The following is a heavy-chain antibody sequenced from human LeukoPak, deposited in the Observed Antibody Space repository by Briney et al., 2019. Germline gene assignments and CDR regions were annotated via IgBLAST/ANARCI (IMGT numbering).Heavy chain of an antibody. V-gene: IGHV3-53*01. CDR1: GFTVSDNA. CDR3: ANSPDGAFDY. Sequence: GGSLRLSCTVSGFTVSDNAMSWVRQAPGKGLKWVSFIYTTGGTHNSDSVKGRFTISRDSSKNTLYLHMNSLRAEDTAVYYCANSPDGAFDYWGQGTLVTVSS. D-gene: IGHD2-15*01. J-gene: IGHJ4*02. CDR2: IYTTGGT.